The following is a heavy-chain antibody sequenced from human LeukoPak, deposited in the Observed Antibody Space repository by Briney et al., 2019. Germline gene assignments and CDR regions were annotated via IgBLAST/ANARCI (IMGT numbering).Heavy chain of an antibody. Sequence: GVSVKVSCKASGGTFSSYAISWVRQAPGQGLEWMGRIIPILGITNYAQKFQGRVTITADKSTSTAYMELGSLRSDDTAVYYCARDPSGGYVPYFDYWGQGTLVTVSS. D-gene: IGHD3-16*01. J-gene: IGHJ4*02. CDR3: ARDPSGGYVPYFDY. V-gene: IGHV1-69*04. CDR2: IIPILGIT. CDR1: GGTFSSYA.